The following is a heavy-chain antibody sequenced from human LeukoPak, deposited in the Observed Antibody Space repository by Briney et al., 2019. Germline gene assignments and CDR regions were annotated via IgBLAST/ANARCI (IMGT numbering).Heavy chain of an antibody. CDR3: ARDLAVSDY. CDR2: ISYDGSNK. Sequence: PGGSLRLSCAASGFTFSSYPMHWVRQAPGKGLGWVAVISYDGSNKYYADSVKGRFTISRDNSKNTVYLQMNSLRDEDTAMYYCARDLAVSDYWGQGTLVTVSS. J-gene: IGHJ4*02. CDR1: GFTFSSYP. V-gene: IGHV3-30-3*01.